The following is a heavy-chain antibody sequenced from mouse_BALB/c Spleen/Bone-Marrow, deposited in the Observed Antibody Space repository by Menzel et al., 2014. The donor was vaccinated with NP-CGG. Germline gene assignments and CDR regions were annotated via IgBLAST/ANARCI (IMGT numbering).Heavy chain of an antibody. Sequence: EVKLMESGGGLVQPGGSLKLSCAASGFTLSSYGMSWVRQTPDKRLELVATINSNGGSTYYPDSVKGRFTISRDNAKNTLYLQMGSLKSEDTAMYYCARDYYGSSDYWGQGTTLTVSS. J-gene: IGHJ2*01. CDR1: GFTLSSYG. V-gene: IGHV5-6-3*01. CDR2: INSNGGST. D-gene: IGHD1-1*01. CDR3: ARDYYGSSDY.